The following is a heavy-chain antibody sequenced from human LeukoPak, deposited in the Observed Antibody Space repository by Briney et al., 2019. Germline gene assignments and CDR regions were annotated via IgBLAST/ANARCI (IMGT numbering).Heavy chain of an antibody. CDR1: GFTVTDTY. D-gene: IGHD3-3*01. V-gene: IGHV3-53*01. CDR3: AKDYEVYLSVYFDL. Sequence: PGGSLRLSCAASGFTVTDTYVSWVRQAPGKGLQWVSVIYRGGDTHYVDSVMGRFTISRDSSKNMVYLQLNSLRAEDTAVYYCAKDYEVYLSVYFDLWGRGTLVTVSS. J-gene: IGHJ2*01. CDR2: IYRGGDT.